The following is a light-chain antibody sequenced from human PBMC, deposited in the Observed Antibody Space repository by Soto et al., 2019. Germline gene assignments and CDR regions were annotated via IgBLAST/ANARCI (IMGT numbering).Light chain of an antibody. J-gene: IGKJ1*01. CDR3: QQSYSTLWT. CDR1: QSISSY. V-gene: IGKV1-39*01. CDR2: AAS. Sequence: DIQMTQSPSSLSASVGDRFTITCRASQSISSYLNWYQQKPGKAPKLLIYAASSWQSGVPSRFSGSGSGTDFTLTISSLQPEDFATYYCQQSYSTLWTFGQGTKGDIK.